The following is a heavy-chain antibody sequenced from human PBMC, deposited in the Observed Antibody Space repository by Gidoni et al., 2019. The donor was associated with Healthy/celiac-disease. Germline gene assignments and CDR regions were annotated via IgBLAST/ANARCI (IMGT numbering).Heavy chain of an antibody. V-gene: IGHV4-34*01. Sequence: QVQLQQWGAGLLQPSDTLSLTCAVYGGSFSGYYWSWIRQPPGKGLEWIGEINHSGSTNYNPSLKCRVTISVDTSKNQFSLKLSSVTAADTAVYYCVGNYYFDYWGQGTLVTVSS. J-gene: IGHJ4*02. CDR2: INHSGST. CDR1: GGSFSGYY. CDR3: VGNYYFDY. D-gene: IGHD4-4*01.